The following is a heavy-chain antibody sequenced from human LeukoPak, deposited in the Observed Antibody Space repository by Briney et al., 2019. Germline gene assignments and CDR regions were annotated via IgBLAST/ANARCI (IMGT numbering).Heavy chain of an antibody. J-gene: IGHJ4*02. Sequence: GGSLRLSCAASGFTFSSYAMSWVRQAPGKGLEWVSAISGSGGSTYYADSVKGRFTISRDNSKNTLYLQMNGLRAEDTAVYYCAKDRDYGDYGGYFDYWGQGTLVTVSS. V-gene: IGHV3-23*01. CDR3: AKDRDYGDYGGYFDY. CDR2: ISGSGGST. CDR1: GFTFSSYA. D-gene: IGHD4-17*01.